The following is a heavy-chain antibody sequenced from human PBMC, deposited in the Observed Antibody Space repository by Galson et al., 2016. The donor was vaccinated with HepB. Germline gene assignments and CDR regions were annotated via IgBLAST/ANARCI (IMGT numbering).Heavy chain of an antibody. V-gene: IGHV1-24*01. CDR1: GGYTLIELS. Sequence: SVKVSCKVSGGYTLIELSMHWVRQAPGKGLEWMGSFDPEDVETAYARRFQGRVSMTEDTSTNTAYMELSSLRSDDTAVYYCATDPHHWGQGTLVTVSS. CDR2: FDPEDVET. CDR3: ATDPHH. J-gene: IGHJ5*02.